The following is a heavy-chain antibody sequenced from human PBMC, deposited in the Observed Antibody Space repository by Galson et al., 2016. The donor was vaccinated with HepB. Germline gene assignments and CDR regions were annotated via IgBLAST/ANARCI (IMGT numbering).Heavy chain of an antibody. V-gene: IGHV3-30*03. J-gene: IGHJ6*02. CDR3: ARDPMATRYYYYGMDV. CDR1: GFTFSSSG. D-gene: IGHD5-24*01. Sequence: SLRLSCAAAGFTFSSSGMHWVRPAPGKGLVWLTVISYDGSNKFYADSVKGRFTISRDNSKNTLYLQMNSLRAEDTAVYYCARDPMATRYYYYGMDVWGQGTTVTVSS. CDR2: ISYDGSNK.